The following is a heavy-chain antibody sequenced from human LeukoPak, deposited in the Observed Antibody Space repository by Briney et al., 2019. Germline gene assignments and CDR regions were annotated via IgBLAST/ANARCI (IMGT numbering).Heavy chain of an antibody. J-gene: IGHJ6*03. CDR2: IYTSGST. D-gene: IGHD3-22*01. Sequence: SETLSLTCTVSGGSISSYYWSWIRQPAGKGLEWIGRIYTSGSTNYNPSLKSRLTISVDTSKIQFSLKLSPVTAADTAVYYCARGYDSSGYIYYYYFMEVWGKGTTVTVSS. CDR1: GGSISSYY. CDR3: ARGYDSSGYIYYYYFMEV. V-gene: IGHV4-4*07.